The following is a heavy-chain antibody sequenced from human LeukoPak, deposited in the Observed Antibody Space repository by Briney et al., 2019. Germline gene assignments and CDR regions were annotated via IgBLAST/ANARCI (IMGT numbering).Heavy chain of an antibody. V-gene: IGHV3-30-3*01. CDR2: ISYDGSTK. CDR3: AREGYGGSGYFDY. Sequence: PGGSLRLSCAASGFTFSSYAMSWVRQAPGKGLEWVAIISYDGSTKFYADSVKGRFTISRDNSKNTVDVQMNRLRGEDTAVYYCAREGYGGSGYFDYWGQGTLVTVSS. J-gene: IGHJ4*02. CDR1: GFTFSSYA. D-gene: IGHD4-23*01.